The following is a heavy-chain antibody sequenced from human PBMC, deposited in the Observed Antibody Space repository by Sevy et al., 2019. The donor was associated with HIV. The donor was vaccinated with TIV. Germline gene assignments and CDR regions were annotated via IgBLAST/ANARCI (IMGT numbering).Heavy chain of an antibody. D-gene: IGHD2-8*01. CDR2: LSFGCGKI. CDR1: GFAFYDYS. Sequence: GGSLRLSCAASGFAFYDYSMSWIRQAPGKGLEWVATLSFGCGKINYADSVKGRFTISRDNSKNTFYLQMDNFRVEDTALYYCAREGCTRPHDYWGQGTRVTVSS. V-gene: IGHV3-23*01. CDR3: AREGCTRPHDY. J-gene: IGHJ4*02.